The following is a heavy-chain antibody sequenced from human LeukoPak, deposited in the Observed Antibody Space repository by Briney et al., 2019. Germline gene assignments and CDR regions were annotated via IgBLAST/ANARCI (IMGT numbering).Heavy chain of an antibody. V-gene: IGHV4-59*12. Sequence: PSETLSLTCTVSGGSISSYYWSWIRQPPGKGLEWIGYIYHSGSTYYNPSLKSRVTISVDRSKNQFSLKLSSVTAADTAVYYCARAGSKMAPFLTGYWGQGTLVTVSS. J-gene: IGHJ4*02. CDR2: IYHSGST. CDR1: GGSISSYY. CDR3: ARAGSKMAPFLTGY. D-gene: IGHD3-3*02.